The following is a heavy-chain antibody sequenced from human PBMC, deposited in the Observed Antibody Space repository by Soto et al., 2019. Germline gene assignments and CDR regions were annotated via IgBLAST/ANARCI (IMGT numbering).Heavy chain of an antibody. J-gene: IGHJ4*02. CDR1: GDSLNGYY. Sequence: QVQLRESGPGLVKPSETLSLSCSVSGDSLNGYYWSWIRQPPGKGLEWIGFIYYRGNTNYKPSLRSRVTISVDASKNQLSLRLSSVTAADTAVYYCARHRQRAYTGYESGFDSCGQGIMVTVSS. V-gene: IGHV4-59*08. CDR3: ARHRQRAYTGYESGFDS. D-gene: IGHD5-12*01. CDR2: IYYRGNT.